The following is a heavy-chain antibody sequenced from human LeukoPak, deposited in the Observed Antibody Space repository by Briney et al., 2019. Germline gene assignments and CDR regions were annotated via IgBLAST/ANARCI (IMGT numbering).Heavy chain of an antibody. D-gene: IGHD2-15*01. CDR3: AREFSWSGFFDF. J-gene: IGHJ4*02. CDR2: VYYSGTI. CDR1: GGSISNYY. Sequence: PSETLSLTCTVSGGSISNYYWSWIRQPPGKGLEWIGYVYYSGTINYNPSLKSRVTISVDTSKNQFSLRLTSVTAADTAVYCCAREFSWSGFFDFWGQGALVTVSS. V-gene: IGHV4-59*01.